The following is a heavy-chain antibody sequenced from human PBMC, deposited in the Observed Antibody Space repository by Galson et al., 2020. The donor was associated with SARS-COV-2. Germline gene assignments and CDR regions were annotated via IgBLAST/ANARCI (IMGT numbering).Heavy chain of an antibody. CDR2: SRNKANSYNI. V-gene: IGHV3-72*01. J-gene: IGHJ3*02. D-gene: IGHD3-16*01. CDR1: GFTFNDYY. CDR3: AKSYGYWGAFET. Sequence: QLGESLKISCAASGFTFNDYYMDWVRQAPGKGLEWVGRSRNKANSYNIEYAASVKGRFTISRDDSKKSMYLQMNSLKTEDTAVYYCAKSYGYWGAFETCGQGTMVTVSS.